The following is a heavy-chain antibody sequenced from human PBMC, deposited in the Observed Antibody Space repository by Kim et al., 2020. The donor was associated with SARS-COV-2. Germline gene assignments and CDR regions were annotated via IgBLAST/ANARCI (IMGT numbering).Heavy chain of an antibody. CDR2: VYYSGST. D-gene: IGHD3-10*01. V-gene: IGHV4-39*01. J-gene: IGHJ6*03. CDR1: GGSISSSNYY. CDR3: TRGSRNYHYYMDV. Sequence: SETLSLTCTVSGGSISSSNYYWGWIRQPPGKGLEWIGSVYYSGSTYYNPSLKSRVTISVDTSKNQFSLKLSSVTAADTAAYYCTRGSRNYHYYMDVWGKGTPLTLSS.